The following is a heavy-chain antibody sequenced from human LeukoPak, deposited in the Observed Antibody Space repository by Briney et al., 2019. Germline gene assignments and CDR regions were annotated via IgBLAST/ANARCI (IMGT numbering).Heavy chain of an antibody. CDR1: GDSISSCH. CDR3: AGSSAFDAFDI. V-gene: IGHV4-59*08. J-gene: IGHJ3*02. D-gene: IGHD3-22*01. CDR2: ISYRGST. Sequence: SETLSLTCTVSGDSISSCHWSWIRQPPGKGLEWIGYISYRGSTNYNPSLKSRVTISVDTSKNQFSLKVSSLSAADTAVYYCAGSSAFDAFDIWGQGTMVTVSS.